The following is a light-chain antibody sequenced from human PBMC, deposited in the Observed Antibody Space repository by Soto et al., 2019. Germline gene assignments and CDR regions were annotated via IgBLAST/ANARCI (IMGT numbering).Light chain of an antibody. CDR1: QGISNY. CDR3: QKYNSAPRLT. Sequence: DIQMTQSPSSLSASVGDRVTITCRASQGISNYLAWYQQKPGKVPKLLIYAASTLQSGVPSRFSGSGSGTDFTLTISSLQPEDVATYYCQKYNSAPRLTFGRGTRLEIK. V-gene: IGKV1-27*01. J-gene: IGKJ5*01. CDR2: AAS.